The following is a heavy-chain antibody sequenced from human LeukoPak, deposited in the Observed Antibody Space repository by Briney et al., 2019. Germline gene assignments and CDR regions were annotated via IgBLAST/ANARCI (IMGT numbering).Heavy chain of an antibody. CDR2: ISGSGGSI. J-gene: IGHJ5*02. Sequence: GGSLRLSCAASGFTFSSYAMSWVRQAPGKGLEWVSAISGSGGSIYYADSVKSRFTISRDNSKNEQSVEMYSLRPEDTAVYDCGKGNGFDHWGQGTLVTVSS. V-gene: IGHV3-23*01. CDR1: GFTFSSYA. CDR3: GKGNGFDH.